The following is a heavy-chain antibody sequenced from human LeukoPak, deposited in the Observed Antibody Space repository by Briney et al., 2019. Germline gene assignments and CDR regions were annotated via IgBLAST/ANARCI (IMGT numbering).Heavy chain of an antibody. CDR1: GGSFSGYY. J-gene: IGHJ4*02. D-gene: IGHD4-23*01. CDR2: INHSGST. Sequence: PSETLSLTCAVYGGSFSGYYWSWIRQPPGMGLEWIGEINHSGSTNYNPSLKSRVTISVDTSKNQFSLKLSFVTAADTAVYYCARGYGGNSAFDYWGQGTLVTVSS. CDR3: ARGYGGNSAFDY. V-gene: IGHV4-34*01.